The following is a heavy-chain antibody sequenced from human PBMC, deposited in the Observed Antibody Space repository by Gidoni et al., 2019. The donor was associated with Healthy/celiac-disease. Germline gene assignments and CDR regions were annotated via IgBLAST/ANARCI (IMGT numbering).Heavy chain of an antibody. D-gene: IGHD2-2*03. V-gene: IGHV4-39*01. Sequence: QLQLQESGPGLVKPSETLSLTCTVSGGSISSSSYSWGWIRQPPGKGLEWIGSIYYSGSTYYNPSLKSRVTISVDTSKNQFSLKLSSVTAADTAVYYCARHLDIVVVPAAISAFDYWGQGTLVTVSS. CDR2: IYYSGST. CDR3: ARHLDIVVVPAAISAFDY. CDR1: GGSISSSSYS. J-gene: IGHJ4*02.